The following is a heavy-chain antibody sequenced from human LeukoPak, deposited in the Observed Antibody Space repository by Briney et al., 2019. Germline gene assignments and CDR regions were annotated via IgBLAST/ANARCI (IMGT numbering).Heavy chain of an antibody. CDR2: ITGTDHSM. J-gene: IGHJ2*01. D-gene: IGHD2/OR15-2a*01. CDR1: GITFSDYY. CDR3: ARGHCNSRNCYWHFDL. V-gene: IGHV3-11*01. Sequence: PGGSLRLSCDASGITFSDYYMSWIRQAPGKGLEWLSYITGTDHSMRYADSVKGRFAISRDNAKNSLYLQLNSLRAEDTAVYYCARGHCNSRNCYWHFDLWGRGTRVTVSS.